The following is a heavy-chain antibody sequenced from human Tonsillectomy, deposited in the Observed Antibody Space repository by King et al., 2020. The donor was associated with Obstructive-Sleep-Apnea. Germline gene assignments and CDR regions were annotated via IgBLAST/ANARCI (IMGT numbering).Heavy chain of an antibody. D-gene: IGHD2-2*01. V-gene: IGHV5-10-1*01. Sequence: QLVQSGAEVKKPGESLRISCKGSGYSFTSYWISWVRQMPGKGLEWMGRIDPSDSYTNYSPSFQGHVTISADKSISTAYLQWSSLKASDPAMYYCASFREYQLPPYYYYYYGMDVWGQGTTVTVSS. J-gene: IGHJ6*02. CDR2: IDPSDSYT. CDR3: ASFREYQLPPYYYYYYGMDV. CDR1: GYSFTSYW.